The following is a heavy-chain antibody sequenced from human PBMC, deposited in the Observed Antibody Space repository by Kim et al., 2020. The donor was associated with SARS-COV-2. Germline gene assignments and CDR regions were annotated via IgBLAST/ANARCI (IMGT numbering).Heavy chain of an antibody. CDR1: GFTFSSYW. V-gene: IGHV3-74*01. Sequence: GGSLRLSCAASGFTFSSYWMHWVRQAPGKGLVWVSRINNDGSTTNYADSVKGRFTISRDNAKNTLYLQMNSLRAEDTAVYYCTRDSHDYVWVSPLLIDCWGQGTLITVSS. CDR2: INNDGSTT. CDR3: TRDSHDYVWVSPLLIDC. D-gene: IGHD3-16*01. J-gene: IGHJ4*02.